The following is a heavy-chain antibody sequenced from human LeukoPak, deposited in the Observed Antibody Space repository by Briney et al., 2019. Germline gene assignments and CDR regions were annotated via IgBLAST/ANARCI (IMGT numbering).Heavy chain of an antibody. J-gene: IGHJ4*02. CDR3: AKAPGFTVVTSFDW. CDR1: GFIFRSYA. Sequence: GGSLRLSCEASGFIFRSYAMNWVRQAPGKGLEWVSAISGSGDGTHYADSVKGRFPISRDNSKKTLYLEMNSLRVEDTAVYSCAKAPGFTVVTSFDWWGQGTLVTVSS. D-gene: IGHD4-23*01. CDR2: ISGSGDGT. V-gene: IGHV3-23*01.